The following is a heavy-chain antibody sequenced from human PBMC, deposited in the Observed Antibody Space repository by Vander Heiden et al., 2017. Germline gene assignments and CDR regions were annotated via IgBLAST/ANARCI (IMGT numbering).Heavy chain of an antibody. Sequence: EVQLVQSGAEVKKPGESLKISCKGSGYSFTSYWIVWVRQMPGKGLEWMGIIYPGDSDTRYSPSFQGQVTISADKSISTAYLQWSSLKASDTAMYYCARRSVVVVAASDAFDIWGQGTMVTVSS. V-gene: IGHV5-51*01. CDR2: IYPGDSDT. D-gene: IGHD2-15*01. J-gene: IGHJ3*02. CDR1: GYSFTSYW. CDR3: ARRSVVVVAASDAFDI.